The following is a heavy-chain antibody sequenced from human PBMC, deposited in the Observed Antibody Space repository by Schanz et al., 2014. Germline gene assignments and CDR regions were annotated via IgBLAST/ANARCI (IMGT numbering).Heavy chain of an antibody. Sequence: QVQLVQSGAEVMKPGSSVKVSCKASGGTFSSYTINWVRQAPGQGLEWMGRIIPILGITNVAQTFQVRVTITADKSTSTAYMELSSLRSEDTAVYYCARGLGDERWLDLNEAFDIWGQGTIVTVSS. V-gene: IGHV1-69*02. CDR2: IIPILGIT. J-gene: IGHJ3*02. CDR3: ARGLGDERWLDLNEAFDI. D-gene: IGHD6-19*01. CDR1: GGTFSSYT.